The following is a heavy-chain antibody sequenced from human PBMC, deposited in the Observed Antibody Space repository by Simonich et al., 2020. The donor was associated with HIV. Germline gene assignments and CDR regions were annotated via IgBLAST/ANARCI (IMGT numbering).Heavy chain of an antibody. Sequence: QVQLVQSGAEVKKPGASVKVSCKSSRYYLTTHAINWVRQAPGQGLELMGGVSHNKCNTNYAQKFQGRVTMTTDISTSTTYMGLRSLRSDDTAVYYCARSIWNLQDAIDFWGQGTLVTVSS. CDR3: ARSIWNLQDAIDF. J-gene: IGHJ4*02. D-gene: IGHD1-1*01. CDR2: VSHNKCNT. CDR1: RYYLTTHA. V-gene: IGHV1-18*01.